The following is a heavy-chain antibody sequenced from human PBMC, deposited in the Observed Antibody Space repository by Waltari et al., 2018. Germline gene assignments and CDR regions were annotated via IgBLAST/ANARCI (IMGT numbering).Heavy chain of an antibody. CDR2: IYYSGST. CDR3: AGSLIVDTAMGLFDY. CDR1: GGSISSYY. J-gene: IGHJ4*02. Sequence: QVQLQESGPGLVKPSETLSLTCTVSGGSISSYYWSWIRQPPGKGLEWIGYIYYSGSTNYNPSLKSRVTISVDTSKNQFSLKLSSVTAADTAVYYCAGSLIVDTAMGLFDYWGQGTLVTVSS. V-gene: IGHV4-59*01. D-gene: IGHD5-18*01.